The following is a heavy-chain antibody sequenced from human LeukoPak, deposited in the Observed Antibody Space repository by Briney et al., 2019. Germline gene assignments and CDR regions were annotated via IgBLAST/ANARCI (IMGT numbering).Heavy chain of an antibody. CDR1: GFTFSNAW. J-gene: IGHJ4*02. CDR3: TTDLRDIDY. CDR2: IKSKTDGWTT. V-gene: IGHV3-15*01. D-gene: IGHD3-16*01. Sequence: GGSLRLSCAASGFTFSNAWMSWVRQAPGKGLEWVGRIKSKTDGWTTDYAAPVKGRFTISRDDSKNTLYLQMNSLKTEDTAVYYCTTDLRDIDYWGQGTLVTVSS.